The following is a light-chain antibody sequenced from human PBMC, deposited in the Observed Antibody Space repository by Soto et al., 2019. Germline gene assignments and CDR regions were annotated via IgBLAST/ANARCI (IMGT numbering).Light chain of an antibody. V-gene: IGKV3-11*01. CDR1: QSVGSF. CDR2: DAS. CDR3: QHRSNWLGT. J-gene: IGKJ3*01. Sequence: EIVLTQSPATLSLSPGERAILSCRASQSVGSFLAWYQQKSGQAPRLLIYDASNRAPGIPARFSGSGSGTDFTLTISSLEPEDFAVYYCQHRSNWLGTFGPGTKVDIK.